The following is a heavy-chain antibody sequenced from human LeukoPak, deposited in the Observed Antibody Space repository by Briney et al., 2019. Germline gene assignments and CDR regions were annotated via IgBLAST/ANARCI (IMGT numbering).Heavy chain of an antibody. Sequence: GGSLRLSCAASGFIFSSCAMSCVRQAPGKGLEWVSGIGGSGDRTYYADSVKGRFTISRDNSKNTLYLHMNSLRDEDTAVYYCATHPYRLEAAAGHSRNWFDPWGQGTLVTVSS. J-gene: IGHJ5*02. D-gene: IGHD6-13*01. CDR2: IGGSGDRT. CDR3: ATHPYRLEAAAGHSRNWFDP. CDR1: GFIFSSCA. V-gene: IGHV3-23*01.